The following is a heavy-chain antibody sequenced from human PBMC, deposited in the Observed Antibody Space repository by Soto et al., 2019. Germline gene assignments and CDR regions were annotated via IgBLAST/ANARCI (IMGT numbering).Heavy chain of an antibody. CDR2: IIPIFGTA. CDR3: ASVDYYDTSAYFYPYFDY. V-gene: IGHV1-69*06. Sequence: QVQLVQSGAEVKKPGSSVKVSCKASGGTFSSYAISWVRQAPGQGLEWMGGIIPIFGTANYAQKFQGRVTITADKATSTAYMELSSLRSEDTAVFYGASVDYYDTSAYFYPYFDYWGQGTLVTVSS. CDR1: GGTFSSYA. D-gene: IGHD3-22*01. J-gene: IGHJ4*02.